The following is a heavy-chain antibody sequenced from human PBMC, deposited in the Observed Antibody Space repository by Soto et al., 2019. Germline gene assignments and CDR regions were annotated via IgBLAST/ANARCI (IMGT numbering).Heavy chain of an antibody. J-gene: IGHJ4*02. CDR3: AEDRRFSIGLSGLDS. Sequence: EVQLLESGGGLVQPGGSLRLSCAASGFTFSSYAMSWVRQAPGKGLEWVSTITGSGGSTYYADSVKGRFTISRDSSQKTLVLQMNSLRPGDTAVYYCAEDRRFSIGLSGLDSWGQGTLVTVSS. CDR1: GFTFSSYA. D-gene: IGHD6-19*01. CDR2: ITGSGGST. V-gene: IGHV3-23*01.